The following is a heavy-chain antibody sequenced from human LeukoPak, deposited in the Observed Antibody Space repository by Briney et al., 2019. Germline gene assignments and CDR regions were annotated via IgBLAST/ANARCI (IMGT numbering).Heavy chain of an antibody. CDR3: ASGLSWLVRGDYYYYGMDV. CDR2: ILHSEGRT. V-gene: IGHV3-23*01. Sequence: GGSLRLSCVASGLSLSTYSMNWVRQAPGKGFEWVSGILHSEGRTYYADSVKGRSTVSRDNSKNTLYLQMNSLRAEDTAVYYCASGLSWLVRGDYYYYGMDVWGQGTTVTVSS. J-gene: IGHJ6*02. D-gene: IGHD6-19*01. CDR1: GLSLSTYS.